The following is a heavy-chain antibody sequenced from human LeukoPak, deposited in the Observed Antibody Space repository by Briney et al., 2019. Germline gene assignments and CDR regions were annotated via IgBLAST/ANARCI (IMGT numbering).Heavy chain of an antibody. CDR3: ARGPGELRRREPFDY. D-gene: IGHD1-7*01. CDR1: GGSLSSYY. Sequence: SETLSLTCTVSGGSLSSYYWSWIRQPPGKGLEWIGYIYYSGSTNYNPSLKSRVTISVDTSKNQFSLKLSSVTAADTAVYYCARGPGELRRREPFDYWGQGTLVTVSS. J-gene: IGHJ4*02. CDR2: IYYSGST. V-gene: IGHV4-59*01.